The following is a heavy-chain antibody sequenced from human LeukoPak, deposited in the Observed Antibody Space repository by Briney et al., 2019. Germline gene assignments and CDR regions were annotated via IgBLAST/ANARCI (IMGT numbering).Heavy chain of an antibody. CDR1: GGSISSSNW. Sequence: SGTQSLTCAVSGGSISSSNWWSWVRQPPGKGLEWIGEIYHSGSTNYNPSLKSRVTISVDKSKNQFSLKLSSVTAADTAVYYCARAYYEQWLVRKNCRFDPWGQGTLVTVSS. D-gene: IGHD6-19*01. CDR3: ARAYYEQWLVRKNCRFDP. J-gene: IGHJ5*02. CDR2: IYHSGST. V-gene: IGHV4-4*02.